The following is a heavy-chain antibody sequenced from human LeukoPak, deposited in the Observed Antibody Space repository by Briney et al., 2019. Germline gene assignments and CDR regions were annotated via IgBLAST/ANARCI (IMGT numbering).Heavy chain of an antibody. Sequence: SETLSLTCAVYGGSFSGYYWSWIRQPPGKGLEWIGEINHSGSTNYNPSLKSRVTISVDTSKNQFSLKLSSVTAAGTAVYYCARDPRPYYDFWSGYYYYMDVWGQGTLVTVPS. D-gene: IGHD3-3*01. V-gene: IGHV4-34*01. CDR1: GGSFSGYY. CDR3: ARDPRPYYDFWSGYYYYMDV. J-gene: IGHJ6*03. CDR2: INHSGST.